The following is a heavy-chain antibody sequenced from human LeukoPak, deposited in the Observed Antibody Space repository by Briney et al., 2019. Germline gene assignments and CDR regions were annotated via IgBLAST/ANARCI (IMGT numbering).Heavy chain of an antibody. CDR1: GYTFTNYG. D-gene: IGHD4-17*01. V-gene: IGHV1-18*01. CDR2: ISTYNGNT. Sequence: GASVKVSCKASGYTFTNYGISWVRQAPGQGLEWMGWISTYNGNTNNTQKFQGRVTMTTDTSTSTAYMELRSLRSDDTAVYYCARDRRTVPTMGSNDYWGQGTLVTVSS. CDR3: ARDRRTVPTMGSNDY. J-gene: IGHJ4*02.